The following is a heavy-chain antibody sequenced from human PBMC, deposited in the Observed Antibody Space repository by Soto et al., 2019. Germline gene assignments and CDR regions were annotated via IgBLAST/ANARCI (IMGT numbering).Heavy chain of an antibody. V-gene: IGHV3-23*01. D-gene: IGHD6-19*01. Sequence: GVSLILSCAASGFTFKSYAMNWVRQAPGKGLEWVASTPGSGGSSYYADSVKGRFTISRDNSKNTLYLDLNRLKAEDTAMYYCARGGSTGWFYFDFWGQGTQVTVSS. J-gene: IGHJ4*02. CDR1: GFTFKSYA. CDR3: ARGGSTGWFYFDF. CDR2: TPGSGGSS.